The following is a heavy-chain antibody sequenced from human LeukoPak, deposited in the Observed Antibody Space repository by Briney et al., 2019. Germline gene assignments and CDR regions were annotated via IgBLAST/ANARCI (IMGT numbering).Heavy chain of an antibody. Sequence: GGSLRLSCAASGFPFSRYAINGARQAPGEGRVWVSAFSGSGSTTYFADSVKGRFTISRVNSKNTLYLQMNSLRAEDTAVYYCAKDRVGAIDYWGQGTLVTVSS. J-gene: IGHJ4*02. CDR1: GFPFSRYA. CDR3: AKDRVGAIDY. V-gene: IGHV3-23*01. D-gene: IGHD1-26*01. CDR2: FSGSGSTT.